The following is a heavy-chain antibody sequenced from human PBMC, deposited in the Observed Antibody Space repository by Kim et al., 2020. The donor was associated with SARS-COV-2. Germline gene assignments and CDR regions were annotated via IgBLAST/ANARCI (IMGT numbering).Heavy chain of an antibody. J-gene: IGHJ4*02. Sequence: TNYAQNFQGRVTMTRDTSISTPYMELSRLGSDDTAVYYCARSGFNWGLDYWGQGTLVTVSS. V-gene: IGHV1-2*02. D-gene: IGHD7-27*01. CDR2: T. CDR3: ARSGFNWGLDY.